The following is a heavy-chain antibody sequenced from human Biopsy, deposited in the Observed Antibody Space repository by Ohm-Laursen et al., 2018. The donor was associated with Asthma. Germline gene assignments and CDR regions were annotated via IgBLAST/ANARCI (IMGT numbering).Heavy chain of an antibody. Sequence: SLRLSCAASGLAVSRDHMFWVRQAPGKALEWVSVIYSGGTSHTADSVRGRFTISRDFSKNTLYLQMHSLRAEDTAVYYCARGDSSNWSHYYFDYWGQGTLVTVSS. CDR1: GLAVSRDH. CDR3: ARGDSSNWSHYYFDY. V-gene: IGHV3-53*01. CDR2: IYSGGTS. D-gene: IGHD3-22*01. J-gene: IGHJ4*02.